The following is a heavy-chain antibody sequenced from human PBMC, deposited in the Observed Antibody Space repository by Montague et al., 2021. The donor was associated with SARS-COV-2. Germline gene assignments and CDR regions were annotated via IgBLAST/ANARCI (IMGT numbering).Heavy chain of an antibody. CDR3: VRDPAPSGSGTFYDY. V-gene: IGHV4-59*02. CDR1: GDSVSHDF. J-gene: IGHJ4*02. Sequence: SETLSLTCTVSGDSVSHDFWTWIRQPPGKGLEWIGYVYYSRSSSYNPSLMGRVSIAVDTSKNQFSLRPSTVTAADTAIYYCVRDPAPSGSGTFYDYWGQGTLVAVSS. CDR2: VYYSRSS. D-gene: IGHD1-26*01.